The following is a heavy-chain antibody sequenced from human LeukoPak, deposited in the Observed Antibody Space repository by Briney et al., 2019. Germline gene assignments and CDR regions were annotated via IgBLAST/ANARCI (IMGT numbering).Heavy chain of an antibody. CDR2: IYYSGST. CDR1: GGSISSGGYY. J-gene: IGHJ4*02. D-gene: IGHD3-10*01. V-gene: IGHV4-31*03. CDR3: ARIWFAYFDY. Sequence: SQTLSLTCTVSGGSISSGGYYWSWIRQHPGKGLEWIGYIYYSGSTYYNPSLKSRVTISVDTSKNQFSLKLSSVTAADTAVYYCARIWFAYFDYWGQGTLVTVSS.